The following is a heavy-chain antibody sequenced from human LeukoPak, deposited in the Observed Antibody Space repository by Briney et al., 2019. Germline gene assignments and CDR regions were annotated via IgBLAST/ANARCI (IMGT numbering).Heavy chain of an antibody. CDR3: ARFKAPAMKSDWFDP. V-gene: IGHV4-59*01. J-gene: IGHJ5*02. CDR2: IYYSGST. CDR1: GGSISSYY. D-gene: IGHD5-18*01. Sequence: SETLSLTCTVSGGSISSYYWSWIRQPPGKGLEWVGDIYYSGSTNYNPSLKSRVTISVDTSKNRFSLTLSPVTAAATAVYYCARFKAPAMKSDWFDPWGQGTMVTVSS.